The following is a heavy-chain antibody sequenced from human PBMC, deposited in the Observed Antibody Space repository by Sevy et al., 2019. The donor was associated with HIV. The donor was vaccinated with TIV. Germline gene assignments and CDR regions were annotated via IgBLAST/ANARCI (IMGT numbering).Heavy chain of an antibody. CDR1: GFIFSDYY. D-gene: IGHD2-15*01. Sequence: GASLRLSCAASGFIFSDYYMNWIRQAPGKGLEWVSYISSTSGSDIYYADSVKGRFTISRDNAKNSLYLQMNSLRAEDTAVYYCAREAIVSPDAFDIWGQGTMVTVSS. CDR3: AREAIVSPDAFDI. J-gene: IGHJ3*02. CDR2: ISSTSGSDI. V-gene: IGHV3-11*01.